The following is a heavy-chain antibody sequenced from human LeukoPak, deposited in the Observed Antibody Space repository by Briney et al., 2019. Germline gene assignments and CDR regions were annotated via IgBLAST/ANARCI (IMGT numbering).Heavy chain of an antibody. J-gene: IGHJ6*02. D-gene: IGHD4-17*01. CDR2: INPSGGST. V-gene: IGHV1-46*01. CDR3: ARDTPRYGSSYYYYYGMDV. CDR1: GYTFTSYY. Sequence: GASVKVSCTASGYTFTSYYMHWVRQAPGQGLEWMGIINPSGGSTSYAKKFQGRVTMTRDTSTSTVYMELSSLRSEDTAVYYCARDTPRYGSSYYYYYGMDVWGQGTTVTVSS.